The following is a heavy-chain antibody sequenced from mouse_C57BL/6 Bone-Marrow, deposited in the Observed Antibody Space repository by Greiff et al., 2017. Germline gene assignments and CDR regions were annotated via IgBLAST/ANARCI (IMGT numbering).Heavy chain of an antibody. V-gene: IGHV1-81*01. CDR2: IYPRSGNT. CDR3: ARWYYGSISYYAMDY. Sequence: QVQLKESGAELARPGASVKLSCKASGYTFTSYGISWVKQRTGQGLEWIGEIYPRSGNTYYNEKFKGKATLTADKSSSTAYMELRSLTSEDSAVYFCARWYYGSISYYAMDYWGQGTSVTVSS. CDR1: GYTFTSYG. D-gene: IGHD1-1*01. J-gene: IGHJ4*01.